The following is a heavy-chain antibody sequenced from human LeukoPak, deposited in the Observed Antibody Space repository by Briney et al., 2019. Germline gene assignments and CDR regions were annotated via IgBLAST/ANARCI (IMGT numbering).Heavy chain of an antibody. CDR2: LSFSGSI. J-gene: IGHJ2*01. V-gene: IGHV4-39*07. CDR3: ARGSDHYDSSGYRYFDL. Sequence: SETLSLTCAVSGGSINSGSYYWGWIRQPPGKGLEWIGSLSFSGSIYYDPSLKSRVTISVDTSKNQFSLKLSSVTAADTAVYYCARGSDHYDSSGYRYFDLWGRGTLATVSS. D-gene: IGHD3-22*01. CDR1: GGSINSGSYY.